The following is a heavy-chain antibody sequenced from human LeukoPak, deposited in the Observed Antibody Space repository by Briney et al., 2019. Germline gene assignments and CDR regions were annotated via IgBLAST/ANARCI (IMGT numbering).Heavy chain of an antibody. CDR3: ARVWYSGSYFAYNDY. D-gene: IGHD1-26*01. V-gene: IGHV3-48*01. J-gene: IGHJ4*02. Sequence: GGSLRLSCTASGFTFSTFHMHWVRQAPGKGLEWVSYINYHSQPTYYADSVKGRFTISRDNSKNTLYLQMNSLRAEDTAVYYCARVWYSGSYFAYNDYWGQGTLVTVSS. CDR2: INYHSQPT. CDR1: GFTFSTFH.